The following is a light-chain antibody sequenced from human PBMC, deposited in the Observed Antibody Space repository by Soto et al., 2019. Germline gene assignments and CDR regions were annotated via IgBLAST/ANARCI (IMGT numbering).Light chain of an antibody. CDR3: QQYDDDIRT. CDR2: DAS. Sequence: DIQLTQSPSSLSASVGDRVTITCQASQDINRYLNWYQQKPGKAPKLLIYDASNLQTGVPSRFSGSGSETSFTLIISSLQPEDIATYYCQQYDDDIRTFGGRTKVE. J-gene: IGKJ4*01. CDR1: QDINRY. V-gene: IGKV1-33*01.